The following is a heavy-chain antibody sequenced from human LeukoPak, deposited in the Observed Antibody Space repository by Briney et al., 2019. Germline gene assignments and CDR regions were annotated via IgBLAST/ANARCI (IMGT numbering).Heavy chain of an antibody. D-gene: IGHD3-3*01. V-gene: IGHV3-21*01. CDR2: ISSSSSYI. Sequence: GGSLRLSCAASGFTFSSYAMSWVRQAPGKGLEWVSSISSSSSYIYYADSVKGRFTISRDNAKNSLYLQMNSLRAEDTAVYYCARAYYDFWSGYPWNYMDVWGNGTTVTVSS. J-gene: IGHJ6*03. CDR3: ARAYYDFWSGYPWNYMDV. CDR1: GFTFSSYA.